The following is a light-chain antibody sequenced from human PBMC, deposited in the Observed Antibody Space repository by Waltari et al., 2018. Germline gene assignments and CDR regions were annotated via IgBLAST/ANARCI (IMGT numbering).Light chain of an antibody. Sequence: EIVLTQSPATLSLSPGERATLSCRASQSVSSYLAWYQQNPGQAPRLLIYEASNRATGIPARFSGSGSGTDFTLTISSLEPEDFAVYYCQQRSNWPPLLTFGGGTKVEIK. CDR2: EAS. CDR3: QQRSNWPPLLT. J-gene: IGKJ4*01. V-gene: IGKV3-11*01. CDR1: QSVSSY.